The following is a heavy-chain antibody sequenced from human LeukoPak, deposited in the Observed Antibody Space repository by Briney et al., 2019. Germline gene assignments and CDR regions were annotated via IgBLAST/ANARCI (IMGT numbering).Heavy chain of an antibody. CDR2: INPNSGGT. CDR3: GSIGAAARRGGYYFDY. D-gene: IGHD6-13*01. Sequence: GASVKVSCKASGYTFTGYYMHWVRQAPGQGLEWMGRINPNSGGTNYAQKFQGRVTMTRDTSISTAYMELSRLRSDDTAVYYCGSIGAAARRGGYYFDYGGRGPLVTVSS. V-gene: IGHV1-2*06. J-gene: IGHJ4*02. CDR1: GYTFTGYY.